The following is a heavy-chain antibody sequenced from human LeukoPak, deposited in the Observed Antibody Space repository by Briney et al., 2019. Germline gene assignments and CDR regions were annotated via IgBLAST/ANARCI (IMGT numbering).Heavy chain of an antibody. Sequence: PGGSLRLSCAASGFTFSSDWMSWVRQAPGQGLELVANIKEDGREQFYVDSMKGRFTISRDNAKNSLYLQMNSLRAEDTAGYYCARGREKMAAAGEVDYWGQGTLVTVSS. J-gene: IGHJ4*02. CDR3: ARGREKMAAAGEVDY. CDR1: GFTFSSDW. V-gene: IGHV3-7*04. CDR2: IKEDGREQ. D-gene: IGHD6-13*01.